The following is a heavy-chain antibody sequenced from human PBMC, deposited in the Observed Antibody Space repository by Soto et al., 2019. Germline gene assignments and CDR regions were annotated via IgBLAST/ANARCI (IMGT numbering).Heavy chain of an antibody. CDR1: GYSISSSNW. Sequence: QVQLQESGPGLVKPSDTLSLTCAVSGYSISSSNWWGWIRQPPGKGLEWIGYIYYSGTTYYNPSLKSRATMSVDTSKNQFSRKLTSVTAVDTAVYYCARREIQGPIDYWGQGTLVTVSS. CDR3: ARREIQGPIDY. J-gene: IGHJ4*02. D-gene: IGHD1-26*01. CDR2: IYYSGTT. V-gene: IGHV4-28*01.